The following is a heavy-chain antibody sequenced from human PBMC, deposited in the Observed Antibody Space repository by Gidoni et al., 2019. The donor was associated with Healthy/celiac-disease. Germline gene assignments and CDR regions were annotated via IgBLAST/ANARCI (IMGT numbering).Heavy chain of an antibody. J-gene: IGHJ4*02. CDR1: GGSVSSGSYY. Sequence: QVQLQESGQGLVKPSETLALTCHVSGGSVSSGSYYWCWLRQPPGKGLEWIGYIYYSGSTNYNPSLKSRVTISVDTSKNQFSLKLSSVTAADTAVYYCAREPTYYYYSSVYDWGQGTLVTVSS. CDR3: AREPTYYYYSSVYD. V-gene: IGHV4-61*01. CDR2: IYYSGST. D-gene: IGHD3-22*01.